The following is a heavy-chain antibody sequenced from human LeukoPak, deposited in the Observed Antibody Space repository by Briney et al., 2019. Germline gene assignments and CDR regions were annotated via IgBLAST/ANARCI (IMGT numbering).Heavy chain of an antibody. Sequence: PGGSLRLSCAASGFTFSSHGMHWVRQAPGKGLEWVAFIRNDGSDKYYADSVKGRFTISRDNSKNTLYLQMNSLRPEDTAVYYCVRDPTAWEGGDRWGQGTLVTVSS. J-gene: IGHJ5*02. CDR3: VRDPTAWEGGDR. CDR2: IRNDGSDK. CDR1: GFTFSSHG. D-gene: IGHD1-14*01. V-gene: IGHV3-30*02.